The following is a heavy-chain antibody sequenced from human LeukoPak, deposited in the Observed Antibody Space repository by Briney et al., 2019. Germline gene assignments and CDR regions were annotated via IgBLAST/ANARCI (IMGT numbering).Heavy chain of an antibody. Sequence: SETLSLTCAVYGGSFSGYYWSWIRQPPGKGLEWIGEINHSGSTNYNPPLKSRVTISVDTSKNQFSLKVISMTAADTAAYYCTKSDGYGLIRICGRGTMVTVSS. D-gene: IGHD3-10*01. J-gene: IGHJ3*02. CDR2: INHSGST. CDR3: TKSDGYGLIRI. CDR1: GGSFSGYY. V-gene: IGHV4-34*01.